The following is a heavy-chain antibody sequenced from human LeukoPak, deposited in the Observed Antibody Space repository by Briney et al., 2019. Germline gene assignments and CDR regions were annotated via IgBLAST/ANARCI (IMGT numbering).Heavy chain of an antibody. J-gene: IGHJ3*02. CDR2: VYYSGST. D-gene: IGHD3-9*01. CDR1: GDSISSRSDF. V-gene: IGHV4-39*07. Sequence: PSETLSLTCSVSGDSISSRSDFWGWIRQPPGKGLEWIGSVYYSGSTYYSPSLKSRVTVSVDTSKNQFSLKLSSVTAADTAVYYCARVATDYDILTGYYLGAFDIWGQGTMVTVSS. CDR3: ARVATDYDILTGYYLGAFDI.